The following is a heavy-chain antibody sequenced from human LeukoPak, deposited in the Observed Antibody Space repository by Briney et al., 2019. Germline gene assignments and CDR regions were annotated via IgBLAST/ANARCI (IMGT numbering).Heavy chain of an antibody. D-gene: IGHD1-26*01. V-gene: IGHV4-59*08. CDR3: ARMYSGGRAGD. CDR1: GGSISTYY. J-gene: IGHJ4*02. Sequence: PSETLSLTCTVSGGSISTYYWSWIRQPPGKGLEWIAYIHYSGSTNYNPSLKSRVTISVDTSKNQFSLKLSSVTAADTAVYYCARMYSGGRAGDWGQGILVTVSS. CDR2: IHYSGST.